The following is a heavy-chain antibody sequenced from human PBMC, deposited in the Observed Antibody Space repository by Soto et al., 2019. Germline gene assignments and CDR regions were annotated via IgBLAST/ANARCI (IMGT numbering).Heavy chain of an antibody. CDR2: IYHSGST. Sequence: SETLSLTCAVPGYSISSGYYWGWIRQPPGKGLEWIGSIYHSGSTYYNPSLKSRVTISVDTSRNQFSLKLSSVTAADTAVYYCARDLGRDGYNWGQGTLVTVSS. V-gene: IGHV4-38-2*02. CDR1: GYSISSGYY. J-gene: IGHJ4*02. D-gene: IGHD5-12*01. CDR3: ARDLGRDGYN.